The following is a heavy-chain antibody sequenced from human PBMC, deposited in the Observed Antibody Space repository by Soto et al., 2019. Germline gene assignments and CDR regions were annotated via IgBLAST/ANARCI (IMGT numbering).Heavy chain of an antibody. J-gene: IGHJ5*01. CDR2: IIPIFGTA. CDR3: ARGPPNWGFDS. Sequence: ASVKVSCKASGGTFSSYAISWVRQAPGQGLEWMGGIIPIFGTANYAQKFQGRVTITADESTSTAYMELSSLTSEDTAVYYCARGPPNWGFDSWGQGTLVTVSS. V-gene: IGHV1-69*13. D-gene: IGHD7-27*01. CDR1: GGTFSSYA.